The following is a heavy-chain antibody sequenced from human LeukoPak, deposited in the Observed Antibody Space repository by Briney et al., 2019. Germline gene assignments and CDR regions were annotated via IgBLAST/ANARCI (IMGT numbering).Heavy chain of an antibody. CDR2: IKHDGSEE. J-gene: IGHJ5*02. V-gene: IGHV3-7*04. CDR3: ARGYSVSPNWFDP. CDR1: GFTFSSYW. D-gene: IGHD1-26*01. Sequence: GGSLRLSCAASGFTFSSYWMSWVRQAPGKGLEWVANIKHDGSEEYYVDSVKGRFTISRDSAKNSLYLQMNSLRVEDTAVYYCARGYSVSPNWFDPWGQGTLVTVSA.